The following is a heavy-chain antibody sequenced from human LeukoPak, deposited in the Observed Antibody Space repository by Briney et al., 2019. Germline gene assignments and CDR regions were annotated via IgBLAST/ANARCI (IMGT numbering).Heavy chain of an antibody. CDR2: IYYSGST. Sequence: PSETLSLTCTVSGGSISSYYWSWIRQPPGKGLEWIGYIYYSGSTNYNPSLESRVTISVDTSKNQFSLKLSSVTAADTAVYYCARSRDGYNRDFDYWGQGTLVTVSS. J-gene: IGHJ4*02. CDR1: GGSISSYY. D-gene: IGHD5-24*01. V-gene: IGHV4-59*01. CDR3: ARSRDGYNRDFDY.